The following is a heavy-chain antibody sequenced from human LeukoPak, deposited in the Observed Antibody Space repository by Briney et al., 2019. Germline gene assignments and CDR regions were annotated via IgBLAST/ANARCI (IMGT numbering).Heavy chain of an antibody. CDR2: ISSSSKTI. V-gene: IGHV3-48*01. D-gene: IGHD2-2*01. CDR3: ATCSSISCSRGNWFDP. CDR1: AFTFNNYS. Sequence: GGSLRLSCAAAAFTFNNYSMNWVSQAPGKGREWVSYISSSSKTIYYADSVKGRFTISRDNAKNSLYLQMNSLRAEDTAVYYCATCSSISCSRGNWFDPWGQGTLVTVSS. J-gene: IGHJ5*02.